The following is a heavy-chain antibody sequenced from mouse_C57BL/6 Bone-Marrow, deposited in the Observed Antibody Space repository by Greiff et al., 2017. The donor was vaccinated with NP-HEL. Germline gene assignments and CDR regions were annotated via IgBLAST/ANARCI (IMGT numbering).Heavy chain of an antibody. Sequence: VQLQQPGAELVRPGSSVKLSCKASGYTFTSYWMDWVKQRPGQGLEWIGNIYPSDSETHYNQKFKDKATLTVDQSSSTAYMQLSSLTSEDSAVYYCARRSYDYDGRVWFAYWGQGTLVTVSA. CDR3: ARRSYDYDGRVWFAY. CDR2: IYPSDSET. V-gene: IGHV1-61*01. CDR1: GYTFTSYW. D-gene: IGHD2-4*01. J-gene: IGHJ3*01.